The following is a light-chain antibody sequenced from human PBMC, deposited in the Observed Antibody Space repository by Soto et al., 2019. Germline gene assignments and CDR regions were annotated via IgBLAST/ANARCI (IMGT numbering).Light chain of an antibody. CDR2: KAS. CDR3: QQLKSYPLT. V-gene: IGKV1-5*03. Sequence: DIQMTQSPSSLSASVGDRVTITCRASQSISSYLNWYQQKPGKAPKLPIYKASTLKSGVPSRFSGSGSGTEFTLTISSLQPEDFATYYCQQLKSYPLTFGGGTKVDIK. CDR1: QSISSY. J-gene: IGKJ4*01.